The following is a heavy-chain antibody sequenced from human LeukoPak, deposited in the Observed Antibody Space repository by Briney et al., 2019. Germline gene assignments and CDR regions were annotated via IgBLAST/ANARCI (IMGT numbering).Heavy chain of an antibody. CDR3: ARSGGRRNWFDP. J-gene: IGHJ5*02. CDR1: GYTLTSYG. V-gene: IGHV1-18*01. Sequence: ASVKVSCKASGYTLTSYGISWVRQAPGQGLEWMGWISAYNGNTNYAQKLQGRVTMTTDTSTSTAYMELSSLRSEDTAVYYCARSGGRRNWFDPWGQGTLVTVSS. CDR2: ISAYNGNT. D-gene: IGHD1-1*01.